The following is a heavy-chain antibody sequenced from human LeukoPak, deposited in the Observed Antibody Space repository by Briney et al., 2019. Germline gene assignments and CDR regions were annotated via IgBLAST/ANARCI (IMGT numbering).Heavy chain of an antibody. D-gene: IGHD6-19*01. CDR3: ARGGSSGWPFDY. CDR2: IYSGGST. V-gene: IGHV3-53*01. CDR1: GFTFSSYS. J-gene: IGHJ4*02. Sequence: SGGSLRLSCVASGFTFSSYSMNWVRQAPGKGLEWVSVIYSGGSTYYADSVKGRFTISRDNSKNTLYLQMNSLRAEDTAVYYCARGGSSGWPFDYWGQGTLVTVSS.